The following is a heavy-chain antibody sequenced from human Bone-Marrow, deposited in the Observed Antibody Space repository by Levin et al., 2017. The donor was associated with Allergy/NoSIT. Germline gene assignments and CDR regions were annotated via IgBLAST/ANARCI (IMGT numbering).Heavy chain of an antibody. J-gene: IGHJ3*02. D-gene: IGHD2-2*02. Sequence: GESLKISCAASGFSVMSHYMSWVRQAPGKGLEWVSVIYSGGSTYYADSVKGRFTISRDNAKNTLYLQMNSLRAEDTAVYYCARDGVYMKGPRDAFDIWGQGTMVTVSS. CDR3: ARDGVYMKGPRDAFDI. CDR2: IYSGGST. V-gene: IGHV3-66*02. CDR1: GFSVMSHY.